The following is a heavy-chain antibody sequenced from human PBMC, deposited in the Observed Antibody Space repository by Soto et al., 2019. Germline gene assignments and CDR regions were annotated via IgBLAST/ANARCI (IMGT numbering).Heavy chain of an antibody. CDR1: GGTFSSYS. V-gene: IGHV1-69*01. CDR3: ARAGGRHYGGIDY. CDR2: IIPIFGTA. J-gene: IGHJ4*02. D-gene: IGHD1-26*01. Sequence: QVQLVQSGAEVKKPGSSVKVSCKASGGTFSSYSINWVRQAPGQGLEWMGEIIPIFGTANYAQKFQGRVTITAAESTRTAYMELSSLRSEDTAVYYFARAGGRHYGGIDYWGQGNLVTVSS.